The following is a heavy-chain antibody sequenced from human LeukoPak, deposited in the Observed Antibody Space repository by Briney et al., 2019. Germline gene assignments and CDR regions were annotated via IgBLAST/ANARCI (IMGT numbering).Heavy chain of an antibody. CDR2: IYTSGST. J-gene: IGHJ2*01. D-gene: IGHD4-17*01. Sequence: SETLSLTCTVSGGSISSYYWSWIRQPAGKGLEWIGRIYTSGSTNYNPSLKSRVTISVDTSKNQFSLKLSSVTAADTAVYYCARGGYGEYRAYWYFDLWGRGTLVTVSS. V-gene: IGHV4-4*07. CDR3: ARGGYGEYRAYWYFDL. CDR1: GGSISSYY.